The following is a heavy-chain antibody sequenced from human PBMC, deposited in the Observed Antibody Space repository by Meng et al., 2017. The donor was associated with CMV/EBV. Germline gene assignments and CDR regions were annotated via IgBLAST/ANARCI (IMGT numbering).Heavy chain of an antibody. CDR2: INHSGST. Sequence: LQQEDSGLLNPSETLSLTCAVYGGSFSCYDWSWIRQPPGKGLEGIREINHSGSTNYNPSLKSRVTISVDTSKNQFSLKLSSLTAADTAVYYCARKRYGLLYPWFDPCGQGTLVTVSS. CDR3: ARKRYGLLYPWFDP. D-gene: IGHD3-3*01. V-gene: IGHV4-34*01. J-gene: IGHJ5*02. CDR1: GGSFSCYD.